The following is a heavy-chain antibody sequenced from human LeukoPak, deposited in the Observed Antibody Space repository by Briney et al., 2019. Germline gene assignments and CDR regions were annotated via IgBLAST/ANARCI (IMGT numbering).Heavy chain of an antibody. CDR3: ARGIWTRPLDY. Sequence: SQTLSLTCAISGDSVSSNSAAWNCISQSPSRGLVWLVRTYYRSNWYNEYAVSVKSRTTINSDTSNNQFSLQLNSVTPEDTAVYYCARGIWTRPLDYWGQGNLVTVSS. V-gene: IGHV6-1*01. D-gene: IGHD3/OR15-3a*01. CDR1: GDSVSSNSAA. CDR2: TYYRSNWYN. J-gene: IGHJ4*02.